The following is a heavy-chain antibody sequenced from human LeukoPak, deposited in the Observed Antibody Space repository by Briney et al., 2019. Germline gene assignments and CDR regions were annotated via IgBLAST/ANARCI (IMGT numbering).Heavy chain of an antibody. CDR2: IYLGDSDT. V-gene: IGHV5-51*01. D-gene: IGHD6-19*01. CDR3: ARHPSYTSGWPLDY. Sequence: GEFLKISCKGSGYSSTNYWIGWVRQMPGKGLEWMGIIYLGDSDTRYSPSFQGQVTISADKSITTAYLQWSSLKASDTAIYYCARHPSYTSGWPLDYWGQGTLVTVSS. CDR1: GYSSTNYW. J-gene: IGHJ4*02.